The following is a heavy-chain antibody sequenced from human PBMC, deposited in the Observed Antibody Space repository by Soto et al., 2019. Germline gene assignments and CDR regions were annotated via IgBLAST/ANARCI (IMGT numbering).Heavy chain of an antibody. CDR1: VYSFTNYW. J-gene: IGHJ6*02. Sequence: GESLKISCRASVYSFTNYWIAWVRQMPGKGLEWMGIIYPGDSDTRYSPSFQGQVTISADKSISAAYLQWSSLKASDSAMYYCARLVGEAWPGTLPSYGWDVWGRGKTVTVYS. CDR2: IYPGDSDT. D-gene: IGHD6-13*01. V-gene: IGHV5-51*01. CDR3: ARLVGEAWPGTLPSYGWDV.